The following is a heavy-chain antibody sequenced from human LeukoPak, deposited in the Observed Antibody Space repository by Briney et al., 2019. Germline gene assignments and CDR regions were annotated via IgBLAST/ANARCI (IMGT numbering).Heavy chain of an antibody. D-gene: IGHD2-15*01. Sequence: PSETLSLTCTVSGGSISSYYWSWIRQPLGKGLEWIGYIYYSGSTNYDPSLKSRVTISVDTSKNQFSLKLSSVTAADTAVYYCARDGGYCSGGSCYFDYWGQGTLVTVSS. CDR1: GGSISSYY. J-gene: IGHJ4*02. CDR3: ARDGGYCSGGSCYFDY. CDR2: IYYSGST. V-gene: IGHV4-59*12.